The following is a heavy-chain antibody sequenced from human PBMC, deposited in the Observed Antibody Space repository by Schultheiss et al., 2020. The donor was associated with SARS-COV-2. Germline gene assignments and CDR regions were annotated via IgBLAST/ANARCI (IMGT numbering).Heavy chain of an antibody. CDR3: TTAALVVGATSGYYYYGMDV. Sequence: GGSLRLSCAASGFTVSSNYMSWVRQAPGKGLEWVSVIYSGGSTYYADSVKGRFTISRDNSKNTLYLQMNSLKTEDTAVYYCTTAALVVGATSGYYYYGMDVWGQGTTVTVSS. J-gene: IGHJ6*02. D-gene: IGHD1-26*01. V-gene: IGHV3-53*01. CDR1: GFTVSSNY. CDR2: IYSGGST.